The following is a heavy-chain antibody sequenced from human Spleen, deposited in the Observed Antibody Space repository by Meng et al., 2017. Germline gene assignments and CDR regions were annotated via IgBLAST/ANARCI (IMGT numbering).Heavy chain of an antibody. CDR2: IYSGGNT. CDR3: ARAPMVRGVIHDAFDI. CDR1: GFTFSLYD. J-gene: IGHJ3*02. Sequence: GEALKISWAASGFTFSLYDMHWVRRAPGKGLEWVSVIYSGGNTYYADSVKGRFTISRDNSKNTVFLQMNSLRAEDTAVYYCARAPMVRGVIHDAFDIWGQGTMVTVSS. D-gene: IGHD3-10*01. V-gene: IGHV3-53*05.